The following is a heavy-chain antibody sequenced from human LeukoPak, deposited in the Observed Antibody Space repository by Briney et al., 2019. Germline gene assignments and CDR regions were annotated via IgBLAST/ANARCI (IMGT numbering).Heavy chain of an antibody. Sequence: GGSLRLSCAASGFTVDSNYLSWVRQAPGKGLEWVSTIYTGGNTYYAASVRGRFTISRDFSENTVFLHMNSLRAEDTAMYYCARGDDSGYYDYFDYWGQGALVTVSS. V-gene: IGHV3-53*01. CDR1: GFTVDSNY. J-gene: IGHJ4*02. CDR2: IYTGGNT. CDR3: ARGDDSGYYDYFDY. D-gene: IGHD3-22*01.